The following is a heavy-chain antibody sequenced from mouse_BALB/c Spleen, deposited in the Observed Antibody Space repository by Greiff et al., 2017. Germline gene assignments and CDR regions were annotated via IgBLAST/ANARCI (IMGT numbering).Heavy chain of an antibody. CDR3: ARQGGNYEMDY. CDR2: ISSGGSYT. V-gene: IGHV5-6*01. Sequence: EVMLVESGGDLVKPGGSLKLSCAASGFTFSSYGMSWVRQTPDKRLEWVATISSGGSYTYYPDSVKGRFTISRDNAKNTLYLQMSSLKSEDTAMYYCARQGGNYEMDYWGQGTSVTVSS. D-gene: IGHD2-1*01. CDR1: GFTFSSYG. J-gene: IGHJ4*01.